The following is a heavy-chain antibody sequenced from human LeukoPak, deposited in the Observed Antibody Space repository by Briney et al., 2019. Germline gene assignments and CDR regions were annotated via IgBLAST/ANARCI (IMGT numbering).Heavy chain of an antibody. CDR1: RFTFSSYE. CDR2: ISSSSSYI. J-gene: IGHJ4*02. Sequence: GGSLRLSCAASRFTFSSYEMKWVRQAPGKGLEWVSSISSSSSYIYYGDSVKGRFTISRDNAKNSLYLQMNSLRAEDTAVYYCARDEGDGLPYWGQGTLVTVSS. CDR3: ARDEGDGLPY. V-gene: IGHV3-21*01. D-gene: IGHD5-24*01.